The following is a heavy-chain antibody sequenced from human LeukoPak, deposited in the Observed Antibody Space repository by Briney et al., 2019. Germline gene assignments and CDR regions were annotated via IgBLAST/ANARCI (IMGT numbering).Heavy chain of an antibody. Sequence: ASVKVSCKASGYTFTGYYMHWVRQAPGQGLEWMGWINPNSGGTNYAQKFQGRVTMTRDTSISTAYMELSRLRSDDTAVYYCAREGGYCSSTSCLDYWGQGTLVTVSS. CDR3: AREGGYCSSTSCLDY. D-gene: IGHD2-2*01. V-gene: IGHV1-2*02. CDR1: GYTFTGYY. J-gene: IGHJ4*02. CDR2: INPNSGGT.